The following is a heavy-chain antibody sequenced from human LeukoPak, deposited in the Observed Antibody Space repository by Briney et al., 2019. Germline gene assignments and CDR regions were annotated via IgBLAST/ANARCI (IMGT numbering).Heavy chain of an antibody. CDR1: GYTFIGYY. CDR2: INPTSGGT. CDR3: ARLVGLSTTASY. V-gene: IGHV1-2*02. Sequence: ASVKVSCKASGYTFIGYYLDWVRQAPGQGLGWMGWINPTSGGTNYAQKFQDRVTMTRDTSINTAYMELSRLTSDDTAVYYCARLVGLSTTASYWGQGTLVIVSS. D-gene: IGHD5/OR15-5a*01. J-gene: IGHJ4*02.